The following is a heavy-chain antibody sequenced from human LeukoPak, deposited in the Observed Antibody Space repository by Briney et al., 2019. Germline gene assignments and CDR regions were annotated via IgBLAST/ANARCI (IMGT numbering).Heavy chain of an antibody. Sequence: PSQTLSLTCTVSGGSISRGDHYWSWLPPPPGQGLEWIVYIYYSGINYYNPSLKSRVTQSVDTSKNQFSLKLSSVTAADTAVYYCARALDSSGSYYFDYWGRGTLVTVSS. CDR2: IYYSGIN. J-gene: IGHJ4*02. V-gene: IGHV4-30-4*01. CDR1: GGSISRGDHY. CDR3: ARALDSSGSYYFDY. D-gene: IGHD3-10*01.